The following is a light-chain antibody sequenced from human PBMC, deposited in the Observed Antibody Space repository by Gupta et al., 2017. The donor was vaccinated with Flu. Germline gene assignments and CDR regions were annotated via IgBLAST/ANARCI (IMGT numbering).Light chain of an antibody. J-gene: IGKJ1*01. CDR2: DAS. Sequence: DNQMTQAPSSLSASVGDRVTITCRASQSIRRYLNWYQQKPGKAPKLLIYDASSLQSGVPSRFSGSGSGTDFTLTISRLQPEDFATYYCLHSDGAPRTFGQGTKLEIK. CDR1: QSIRRY. V-gene: IGKV1-39*01. CDR3: LHSDGAPRT.